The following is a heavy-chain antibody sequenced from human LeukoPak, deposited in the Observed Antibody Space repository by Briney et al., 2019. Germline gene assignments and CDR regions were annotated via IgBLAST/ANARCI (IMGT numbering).Heavy chain of an antibody. CDR2: IYYSGST. Sequence: SESLSLTRTVSGGSISSYYWSWIRQPPGEGLEWIGYIYYSGSTNYNPSLKSRVTISVDTSKNQFSLKLSSVTAADTAVYYCAREGEQLDYWGQGTLVTVSS. D-gene: IGHD6-6*01. CDR1: GGSISSYY. J-gene: IGHJ4*02. CDR3: AREGEQLDY. V-gene: IGHV4-59*01.